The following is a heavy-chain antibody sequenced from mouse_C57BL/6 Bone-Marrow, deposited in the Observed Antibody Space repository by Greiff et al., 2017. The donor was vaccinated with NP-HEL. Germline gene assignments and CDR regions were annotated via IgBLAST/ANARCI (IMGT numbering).Heavy chain of an antibody. J-gene: IGHJ3*01. Sequence: QVQLQQSGPELVKPGASVKISCKASGYAFSSSWMNWVKQRPGKGLEWIGRIYPGDGDTNYNGKFKGKATLTADKSSSTAYMQLSSLTSEDSAVYFCALYDYGPAYWGQGTLVTVSA. CDR1: GYAFSSSW. CDR3: ALYDYGPAY. V-gene: IGHV1-82*01. D-gene: IGHD2-4*01. CDR2: IYPGDGDT.